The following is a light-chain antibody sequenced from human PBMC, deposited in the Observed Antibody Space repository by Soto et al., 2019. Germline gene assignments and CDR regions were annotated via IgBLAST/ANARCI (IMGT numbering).Light chain of an antibody. CDR2: GAS. CDR1: QSVSSN. V-gene: IGKV3-15*01. Sequence: EIVMTQSPATLSVSPGERATLSCRASQSVSSNLAWYQQKPGQAPRLLIYGASTRATGIPARFSGSGSGTEFTLIISSLQSEDFAVYYCQQNNNWPQTFGQGTKLEIK. J-gene: IGKJ2*01. CDR3: QQNNNWPQT.